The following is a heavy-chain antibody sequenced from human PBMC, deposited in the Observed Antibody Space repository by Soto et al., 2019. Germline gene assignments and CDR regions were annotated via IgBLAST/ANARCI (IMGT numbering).Heavy chain of an antibody. J-gene: IGHJ4*02. V-gene: IGHV4-34*01. CDR1: GGSFGGYY. D-gene: IGHD3-10*01. Sequence: SETLCLTCAVEGGSFGGYYWSWIRQPPGKGLEWIGEINHSGSTNYNPSLKGRVTISVDTSKNQFSLKLSSVTAADTAVYYCARYGKGDYYGSGSYYMGPRPGFDYWGQGTLVTVSS. CDR3: ARYGKGDYYGSGSYYMGPRPGFDY. CDR2: INHSGST.